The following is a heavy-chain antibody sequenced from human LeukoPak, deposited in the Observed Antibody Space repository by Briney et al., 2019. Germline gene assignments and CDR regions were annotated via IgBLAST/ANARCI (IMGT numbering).Heavy chain of an antibody. CDR2: ISSSSSTI. CDR3: TRVEETATTAAIIRKYSYYYYYMDV. D-gene: IGHD4-11*01. CDR1: GFTFSSYS. J-gene: IGHJ6*03. Sequence: GGSLGLSCAASGFTFSSYSMNWVRQAPGKGLEWVSYISSSSSTIYYADSVKGRFTISRDNVKNSLYLQMSSLRAEDTAVYYCTRVEETATTAAIIRKYSYYYYYMDVWGKGNTVTVSS. V-gene: IGHV3-48*04.